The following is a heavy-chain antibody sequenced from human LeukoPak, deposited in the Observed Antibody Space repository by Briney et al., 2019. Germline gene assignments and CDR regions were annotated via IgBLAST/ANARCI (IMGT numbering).Heavy chain of an antibody. V-gene: IGHV3-74*01. J-gene: IGHJ4*02. Sequence: QPGGSLRLSCAVSGFTVSTYVMHWVRRAPGEGLVWVSRINHDESDISYADSVKGRSTISRDNAKNTLYLQMNSLRADDTAIYYCVRDSNFKIDYWGQGTLVTVSS. CDR1: GFTVSTYV. D-gene: IGHD5-24*01. CDR2: INHDESDI. CDR3: VRDSNFKIDY.